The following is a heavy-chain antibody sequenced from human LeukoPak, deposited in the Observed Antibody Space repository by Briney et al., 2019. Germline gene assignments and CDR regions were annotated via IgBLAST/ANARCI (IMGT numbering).Heavy chain of an antibody. D-gene: IGHD3-10*01. CDR3: AREGYYGSGSRFYYYYMDV. CDR1: GGSISSYY. Sequence: SETLSLTCTVSGGSISSYYWSWMRQSAGKGLEWIGRIYTSGSTNYNPSLKSRVTMSIDTSKNQFSLKLSSVTAADTAVYYCAREGYYGSGSRFYYYYMDVWGKGTTVTISS. J-gene: IGHJ6*03. V-gene: IGHV4-4*07. CDR2: IYTSGST.